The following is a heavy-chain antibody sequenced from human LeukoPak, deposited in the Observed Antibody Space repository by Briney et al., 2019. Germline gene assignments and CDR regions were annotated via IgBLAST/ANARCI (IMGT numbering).Heavy chain of an antibody. CDR3: ARDSHDICSGGSCYSHYYYYMDV. J-gene: IGHJ6*03. CDR2: IYYSRST. Sequence: SETLSLTCTVSGGSISSYDWHWIRQPPGKGLEWVGYIYYSRSTNYNPSLKSRVTISVDTSKNQFSLKLSAVTDADTAVYYCARDSHDICSGGSCYSHYYYYMDVWGKGTTVTVSS. CDR1: GGSISSYD. V-gene: IGHV4-59*01. D-gene: IGHD2-15*01.